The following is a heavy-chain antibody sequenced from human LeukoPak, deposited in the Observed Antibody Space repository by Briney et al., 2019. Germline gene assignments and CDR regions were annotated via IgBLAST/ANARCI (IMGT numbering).Heavy chain of an antibody. D-gene: IGHD1-26*01. CDR3: ARRRDWELPYFDY. V-gene: IGHV4-59*08. CDR2: IYYSGST. CDR1: GGSISSYY. Sequence: SETLSLTCTVSGGSISSYYWSWIRQPPGKGLEWIGYIYYSGSTNYNPSLKSRVTISVDTSRNQFSLKLSSVTAADTAVYYCARRRDWELPYFDYWGQGTLVTVSS. J-gene: IGHJ4*02.